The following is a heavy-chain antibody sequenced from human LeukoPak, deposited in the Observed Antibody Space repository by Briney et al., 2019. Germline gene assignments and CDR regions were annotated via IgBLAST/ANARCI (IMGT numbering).Heavy chain of an antibody. J-gene: IGHJ4*02. D-gene: IGHD3-3*01. Sequence: ASVKVSCKASGYTFTSYGISWVRQAPGQGLEWMGWISAYNGNTNYAQKFQGRVTMTRDTSTTTVYMELTGLTSDDTATYFCARDEIFGVGTHFDYWGQGTPVIVSS. CDR2: ISAYNGNT. CDR3: ARDEIFGVGTHFDY. V-gene: IGHV1-18*01. CDR1: GYTFTSYG.